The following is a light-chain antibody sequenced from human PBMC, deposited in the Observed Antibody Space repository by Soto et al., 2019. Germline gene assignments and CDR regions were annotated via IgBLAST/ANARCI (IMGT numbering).Light chain of an antibody. V-gene: IGKV3-11*01. CDR1: QSISSH. CDR3: QQRSNWLWT. CDR2: GAS. Sequence: EIVMTQSPATLSVYPGERATLSCRASQSISSHLAWYQQKPGQAPRLFIFGASTRATGIPARFSGSGSGTDFTLTISSLEPEDFAVYYCQQRSNWLWTFGQGTKVDI. J-gene: IGKJ1*01.